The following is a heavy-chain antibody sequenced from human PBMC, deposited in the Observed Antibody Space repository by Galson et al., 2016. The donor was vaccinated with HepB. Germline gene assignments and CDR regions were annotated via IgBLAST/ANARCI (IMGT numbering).Heavy chain of an antibody. CDR1: GFAFSFYA. Sequence: LRLSCAASGFAFSFYAMSWVRQPPGKGLEWIGEINHSGSTNYNPSLKSRVTISIDTSKTQFSLNLSSVTAADTAVYYCARLNAGAVGYWGQGTLVTVSS. CDR2: INHSGST. V-gene: IGHV4-34*01. CDR3: ARLNAGAVGY. J-gene: IGHJ4*02. D-gene: IGHD2-2*01.